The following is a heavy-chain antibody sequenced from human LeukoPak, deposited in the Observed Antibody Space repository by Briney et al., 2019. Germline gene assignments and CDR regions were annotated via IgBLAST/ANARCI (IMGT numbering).Heavy chain of an antibody. CDR3: ARGGDCSSTSCYLIYYYYYMDV. Sequence: PSETLSLTCTVSGGSISSYYWSWIRQPPGKGLEWIGYIYYSGSTNYNPSLKSRVTISVDTSKNQFSLKLSSVTAADTAVYYCARGGDCSSTSCYLIYYYYYMDVWGKGTTVTVSS. D-gene: IGHD2-2*01. V-gene: IGHV4-59*01. J-gene: IGHJ6*03. CDR1: GGSISSYY. CDR2: IYYSGST.